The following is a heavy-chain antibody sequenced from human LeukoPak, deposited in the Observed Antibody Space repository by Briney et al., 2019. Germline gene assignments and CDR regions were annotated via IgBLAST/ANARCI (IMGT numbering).Heavy chain of an antibody. D-gene: IGHD3-22*01. CDR1: GFTFSSYS. Sequence: NPGGSLRLSCAASGFTFSSYSMNWVRQAPGKGLEWVPSISSSSSYIYYADSVKGRFTISRDNAKNSLYLQMNSLRAEDTAVYYCARDIPHYYDSSGYYGGFDYWGQGTLVTVSS. CDR2: ISSSSSYI. CDR3: ARDIPHYYDSSGYYGGFDY. J-gene: IGHJ4*02. V-gene: IGHV3-21*01.